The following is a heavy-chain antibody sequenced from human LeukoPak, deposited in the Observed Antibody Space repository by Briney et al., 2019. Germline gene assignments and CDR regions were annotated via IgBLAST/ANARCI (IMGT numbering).Heavy chain of an antibody. J-gene: IGHJ6*02. CDR2: IYYSGST. CDR3: ARHVTYCDILTGYQNNYYYYGMDV. Sequence: PSETLSLTCTVSGGSLSSYYWSWIRQPPGKGLEWIGYIYYSGSTNYNPSLKSRVTISVDTSKNQFSLKLSSVTAADTAVYYCARHVTYCDILTGYQNNYYYYGMDVWGQGTTVTVSS. CDR1: GGSLSSYY. D-gene: IGHD3-9*01. V-gene: IGHV4-59*08.